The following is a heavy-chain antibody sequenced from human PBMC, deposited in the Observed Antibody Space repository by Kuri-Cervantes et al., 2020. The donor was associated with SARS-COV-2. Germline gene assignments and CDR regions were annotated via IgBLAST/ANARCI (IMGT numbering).Heavy chain of an antibody. D-gene: IGHD2-2*02. J-gene: IGHJ5*02. CDR3: ARDAVEPHCSTTSCYTRFKFDT. CDR1: GYSFATHY. CDR2: IKPDTGDT. Sequence: ASVKVSCKASGYSFATHYIHWVRQAPGHGLEWLGWIKPDTGDTLYAQKFQGRVTMTRDTPISTAYMELTAPSSHDTAVYFCARDAVEPHCSTTSCYTRFKFDTWAWEPWSPSPQ. V-gene: IGHV1-2*02.